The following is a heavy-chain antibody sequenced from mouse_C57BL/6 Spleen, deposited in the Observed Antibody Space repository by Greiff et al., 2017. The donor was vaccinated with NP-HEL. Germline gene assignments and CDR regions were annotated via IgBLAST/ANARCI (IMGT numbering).Heavy chain of an antibody. J-gene: IGHJ1*03. CDR1: GYSITSGYY. D-gene: IGHD1-1*01. Sequence: EVKLMESGPGLVKPSQSLSLTCSVTGYSITSGYYWNWIRQFPGNKLEWMGYISYDGSNNYNPSLKNRISITRDTSKNQFFLKLNSVTTEDTATYYCARWAYYGSSYWYFDVWGTGTTVTVSS. CDR2: ISYDGSN. V-gene: IGHV3-6*01. CDR3: ARWAYYGSSYWYFDV.